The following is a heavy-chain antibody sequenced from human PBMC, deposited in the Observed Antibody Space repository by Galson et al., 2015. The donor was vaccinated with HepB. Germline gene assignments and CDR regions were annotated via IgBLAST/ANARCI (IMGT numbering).Heavy chain of an antibody. CDR2: INSDGTST. CDR1: GFTFSSYW. CDR3: TRVALNTVTSPPGS. V-gene: IGHV3-74*01. Sequence: SLRLSCAASGFTFSSYWMHWVRQAPGKGLVWVSRINSDGTSTTYADSVRGRFTISRDNAKNTLYLQMNSLRAEDTAVYYCTRVALNTVTSPPGSRGQGTLVTVSS. J-gene: IGHJ4*02. D-gene: IGHD4-17*01.